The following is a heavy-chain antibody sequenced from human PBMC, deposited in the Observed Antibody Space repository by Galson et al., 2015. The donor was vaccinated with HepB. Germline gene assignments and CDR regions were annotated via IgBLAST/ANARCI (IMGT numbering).Heavy chain of an antibody. CDR2: IYYSGGT. Sequence: WIRQPPGKGLEWIGYIYYSGGTYYNPSLKSRVTISVDTSKNQFSLELSSVTAADTAVYYCARGWRTYYDFLTGYSPPIDYWGQGALVTVSS. V-gene: IGHV4-30-4*08. J-gene: IGHJ4*02. D-gene: IGHD3-9*01. CDR3: ARGWRTYYDFLTGYSPPIDY.